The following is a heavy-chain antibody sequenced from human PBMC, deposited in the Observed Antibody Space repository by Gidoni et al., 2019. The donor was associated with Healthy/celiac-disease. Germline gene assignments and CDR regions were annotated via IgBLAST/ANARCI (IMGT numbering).Heavy chain of an antibody. V-gene: IGHV4-59*01. CDR3: ARDRGVAATRVFGMDV. D-gene: IGHD2-15*01. J-gene: IGHJ6*02. CDR2: IYYSGST. CDR1: GGSISSYY. Sequence: QVQLQESGPGLVKPSETLSLTCTVAGGSISSYYWSWIRQPPGKGLEWIGYIYYSGSTNYNPSLKSRVTISVDTSKNQFSLKLSSVTAADTAVYYCARDRGVAATRVFGMDVWGQGTTVTVSS.